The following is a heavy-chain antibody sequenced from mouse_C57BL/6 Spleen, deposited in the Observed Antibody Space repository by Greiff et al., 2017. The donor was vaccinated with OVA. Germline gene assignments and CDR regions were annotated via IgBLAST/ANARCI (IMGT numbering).Heavy chain of an antibody. CDR3: ARWGCDGWFAY. V-gene: IGHV14-2*01. CDR1: GFNIKDYY. CDR2: IDPEDGDT. Sequence: EVQLQQSGAELVKPGASVKLSCTASGFNIKDYYMHWVKQRTEQGLEWIGRIDPEDGDTKYAPKFQGKATITADTSSNTAYLQLSSLTSEDTAVYYCARWGCDGWFAYGGQGTLVTVSA. J-gene: IGHJ3*01.